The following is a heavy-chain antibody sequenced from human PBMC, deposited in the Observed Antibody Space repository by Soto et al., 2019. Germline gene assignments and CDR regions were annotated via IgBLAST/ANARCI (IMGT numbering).Heavy chain of an antibody. CDR2: IIPIFGIA. Sequence: SVKVSCTASGGTFSSYTISWVRQAPGQGLEWMGRIIPIFGIANYAQKFQGRVTITADKSTSTAYMELSSLRSEDTAVYYCARSGYSYGYPFDYWGQGTLVTVSS. CDR1: GGTFSSYT. CDR3: ARSGYSYGYPFDY. D-gene: IGHD5-18*01. V-gene: IGHV1-69*02. J-gene: IGHJ4*02.